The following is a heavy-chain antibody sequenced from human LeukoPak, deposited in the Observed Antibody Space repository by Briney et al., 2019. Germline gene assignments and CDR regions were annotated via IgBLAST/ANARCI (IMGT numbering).Heavy chain of an antibody. CDR2: IIPILGTV. D-gene: IGHD3-3*01. V-gene: IGHV1-69*04. CDR3: ADVEWFFC. J-gene: IGHJ4*02. Sequence: GGSVKDSCKASGGTFSSSAISWVRQAPGQGLEWMGRIIPILGTVNYAEKFQGRVTITADRSTSTAYMELSSLRSDDTAVYYCADVEWFFCWGQGTLVSVSS. CDR1: GGTFSSSA.